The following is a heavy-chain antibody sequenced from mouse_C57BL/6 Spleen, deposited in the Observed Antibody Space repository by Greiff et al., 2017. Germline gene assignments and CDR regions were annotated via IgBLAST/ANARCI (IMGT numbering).Heavy chain of an antibody. Sequence: DVQLQESGGGLVKPGGSLKLSCAASGFTFSSYAMSWVRQTPEKRLEWVATISDGGSYTYYPDNVKGRFTISRDNAKNNLYLQMSHLKSEDTAMYYCAREDYYGSSSPLAYWGQGTLVTVSA. J-gene: IGHJ3*01. V-gene: IGHV5-4*01. CDR3: AREDYYGSSSPLAY. D-gene: IGHD1-1*01. CDR2: ISDGGSYT. CDR1: GFTFSSYA.